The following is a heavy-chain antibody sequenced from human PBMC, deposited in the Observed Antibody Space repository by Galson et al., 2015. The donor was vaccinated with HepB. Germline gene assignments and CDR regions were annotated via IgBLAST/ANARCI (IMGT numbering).Heavy chain of an antibody. CDR3: ASPIPFDI. J-gene: IGHJ3*02. D-gene: IGHD3-3*01. CDR2: ISYDGSNK. CDR1: GFTFSSYA. V-gene: IGHV3-30-3*01. Sequence: SLRLSCAASGFTFSSYAMHWVRQAPGKGLEWVAVISYDGSNKYYADSVKGRFTISRDNSKNTLYLQMNSLRAEDTAVYYCASPIPFDIWGQGTMVTVSS.